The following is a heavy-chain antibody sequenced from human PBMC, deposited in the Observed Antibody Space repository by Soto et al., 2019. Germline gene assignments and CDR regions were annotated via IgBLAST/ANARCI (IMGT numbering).Heavy chain of an antibody. Sequence: SETLSLTCTVSGGSISSYYWSWIRQPPGKGLEWIGYIYYSGSTNYNPSLKSRVTISVDTSKNQFSLKLSSVTAADTAVYYCARLEYGSGSYYNSVNWFDPWGQGTLVTVSS. V-gene: IGHV4-59*01. CDR1: GGSISSYY. J-gene: IGHJ5*02. CDR2: IYYSGST. D-gene: IGHD3-10*01. CDR3: ARLEYGSGSYYNSVNWFDP.